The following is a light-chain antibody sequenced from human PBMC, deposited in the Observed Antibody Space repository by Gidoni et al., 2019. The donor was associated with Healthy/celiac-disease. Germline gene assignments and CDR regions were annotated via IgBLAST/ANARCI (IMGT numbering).Light chain of an antibody. CDR2: DVS. CDR3: SSYTSSS. V-gene: IGLV2-14*03. J-gene: IGLJ2*01. CDR1: SRDVGGYKY. Sequence: QSALTQPASESCSPGQSITISCTGTSRDVGGYKYVPWYQQHPGKSHKRMIYDVSNRPSGVSKRFSGSKSGKTASLTISGLQAEDEDDYYCSSYTSSSFGGGTKRTVL.